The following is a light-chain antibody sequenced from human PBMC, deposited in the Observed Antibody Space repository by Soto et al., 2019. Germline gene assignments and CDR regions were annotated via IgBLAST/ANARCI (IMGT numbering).Light chain of an antibody. J-gene: IGKJ4*01. CDR3: LQDYNYPVT. CDR2: GVS. Sequence: IQVTQAPSSLSASVGDRVTITCRASQDIRDDLGWYQQKPGKAPRLVIYGVSHLQSGVPSRFSGSGFGTDFSLTISSLQPEDAATYYCLQDYNYPVTLDGGTKVDIK. V-gene: IGKV1-6*01. CDR1: QDIRDD.